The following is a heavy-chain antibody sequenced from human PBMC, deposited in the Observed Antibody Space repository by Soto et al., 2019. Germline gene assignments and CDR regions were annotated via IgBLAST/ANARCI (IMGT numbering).Heavy chain of an antibody. V-gene: IGHV1-69*06. CDR3: SRDGDTAPADYYSGMDV. D-gene: IGHD5-18*01. CDR2: IIPIFGTA. J-gene: IGHJ6*02. CDR1: GGTFSSYA. Sequence: QVQLVQSGAEVKKPGSSVKVSCKASGGTFSSYAISWVRQAPGQGLEWMGGIIPIFGTANYAQKFQGRVTITADKSTSTAYMELSSLRSEDTAVYYCSRDGDTAPADYYSGMDVWGQGTTVTVSS.